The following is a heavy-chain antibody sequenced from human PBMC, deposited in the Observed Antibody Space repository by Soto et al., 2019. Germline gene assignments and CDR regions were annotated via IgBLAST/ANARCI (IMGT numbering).Heavy chain of an antibody. CDR1: GVSVSSGSYY. Sequence: SETVSLTCTVSGVSVSSGSYYWSWIRQPPGKGLEWIGYIYYSGSTNYNPSLKSRVTISVDTSKNQFSLKLSSVTAADTAVYYCARTVTTTWGYYGMDVWGQGTTVTVSS. V-gene: IGHV4-61*01. J-gene: IGHJ6*02. CDR3: ARTVTTTWGYYGMDV. CDR2: IYYSGST. D-gene: IGHD4-17*01.